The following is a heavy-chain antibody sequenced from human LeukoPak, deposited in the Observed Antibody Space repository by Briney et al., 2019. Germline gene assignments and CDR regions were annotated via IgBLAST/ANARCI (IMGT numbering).Heavy chain of an antibody. CDR2: IKPDSGDT. CDR3: VRDRPHNWFDP. J-gene: IGHJ5*02. V-gene: IGHV1-2*02. CDR1: GYTFSGYY. Sequence: ASVKVSCKASGYTFSGYYIHWVRQAPGQGLEWMGVIKPDSGDTNYAQKFQGRVTMTRDTSITTAYMELNRLTSDDTAVYYCVRDRPHNWFDPWGQGTLVTVSS.